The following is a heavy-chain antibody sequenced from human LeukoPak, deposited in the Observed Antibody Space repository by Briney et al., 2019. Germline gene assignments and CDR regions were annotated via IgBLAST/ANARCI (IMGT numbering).Heavy chain of an antibody. CDR3: ARDRLSEFDY. V-gene: IGHV1-2*02. J-gene: IGHJ4*02. D-gene: IGHD2/OR15-2a*01. Sequence: ASVKVSCKASGYTFTSYGFSWVRQPPGQGLEWMGWINPNSGGTNYAQKFQGRVTMTRDTSISKAYMELSRLRSDDTAVYYCARDRLSEFDYWGQGTLVTVSS. CDR1: GYTFTSYG. CDR2: INPNSGGT.